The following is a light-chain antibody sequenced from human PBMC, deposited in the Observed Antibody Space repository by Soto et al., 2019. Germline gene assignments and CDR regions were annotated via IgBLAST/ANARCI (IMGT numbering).Light chain of an antibody. CDR3: QQYETFSGT. V-gene: IGKV1-5*01. CDR1: QSVSGW. J-gene: IGKJ3*01. CDR2: DAS. Sequence: DIQTGPYASTLSASVGYTVIFTCLASQSVSGWLAWYQQKPGEAPKLLIYDASALPRGVPSRFSGSVSGTKFTLTIAGLQPDDFATYYCQQYETFSGTVGAGTEVDIK.